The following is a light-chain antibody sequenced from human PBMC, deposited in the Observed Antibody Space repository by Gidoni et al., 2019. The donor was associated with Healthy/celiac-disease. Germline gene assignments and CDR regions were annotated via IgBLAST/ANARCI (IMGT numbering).Light chain of an antibody. CDR2: GAS. Sequence: VLTQSPRTLSLSPGERATLSCRDSQSVSSSYLAWYQQKPGQAPRLLIYGASSRATGIPDRFSGSGSGTDFTLTISRLEPEDFAVYYCQQYGSSPLTFGGGTKVEIK. V-gene: IGKV3-20*01. J-gene: IGKJ4*01. CDR3: QQYGSSPLT. CDR1: QSVSSSY.